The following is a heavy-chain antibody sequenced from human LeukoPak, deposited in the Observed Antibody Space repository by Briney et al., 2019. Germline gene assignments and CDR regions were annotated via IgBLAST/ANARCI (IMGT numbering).Heavy chain of an antibody. D-gene: IGHD2-21*02. CDR3: ARTWLVCYWYYGMAV. V-gene: IGHV3-21*01. J-gene: IGHJ6*02. Sequence: GGSLRLSCAASGFTFSSYSMNWVRQAPGKGLEWVSSISSSSYIYYADSVKGRFTISRDNAKNSLYLQMNSLRAEDTAVYYCARTWLVCYWYYGMAVWGQGTTVTVSS. CDR1: GFTFSSYS. CDR2: ISSSSYI.